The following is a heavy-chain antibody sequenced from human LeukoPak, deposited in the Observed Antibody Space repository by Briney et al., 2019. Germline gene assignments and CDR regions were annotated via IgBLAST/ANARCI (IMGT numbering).Heavy chain of an antibody. V-gene: IGHV1-69*06. D-gene: IGHD3-10*01. CDR3: AKKKDGGDAFDI. CDR2: IIPMFGTA. CDR1: GGTFSSYA. Sequence: SVKVSCKASGGTFSSYAISWVRQAPGQGLEWMGGIIPMFGTANYAQKLQGRVTITADKSTSTAYMELSSLRSEDTAVYYCAKKKDGGDAFDIWGQGTMVTVSS. J-gene: IGHJ3*02.